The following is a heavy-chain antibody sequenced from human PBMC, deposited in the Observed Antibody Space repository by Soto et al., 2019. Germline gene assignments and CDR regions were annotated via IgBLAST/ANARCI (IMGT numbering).Heavy chain of an antibody. V-gene: IGHV1-69*08. J-gene: IGHJ5*02. CDR3: AGDPDSHYNDSHASSYP. Sequence: QVQLVQSGAEVKKPGSSVKVSCKASGGTFSTYTITWVRQAPGQGLEWMGRIIPIIGIINYAQKFQGRVTISEDKCTGTAYMELTGLRSDDTAVYYCAGDPDSHYNDSHASSYPWGQGTLVTVSS. CDR1: GGTFSTYT. CDR2: IIPIIGII. D-gene: IGHD4-4*01.